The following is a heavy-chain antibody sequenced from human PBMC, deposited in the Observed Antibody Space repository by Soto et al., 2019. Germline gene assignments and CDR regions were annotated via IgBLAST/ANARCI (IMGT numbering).Heavy chain of an antibody. CDR3: GRDPNGDYVGAFDF. CDR2: SISSGGGS. CDR1: GFTLSNCA. D-gene: IGHD4-17*01. V-gene: IGHV3-23*01. J-gene: IGHJ3*01. Sequence: EVQVLESGGDLVQPGGSLRLSCEVSGFTLSNCAMTWVRQVPGKGLEWVASISSGGGSSHADSVKGRFTISRDNSKNTVYLQMNSLRDEDTAVYYCGRDPNGDYVGAFDFWGQGTMVAVSS.